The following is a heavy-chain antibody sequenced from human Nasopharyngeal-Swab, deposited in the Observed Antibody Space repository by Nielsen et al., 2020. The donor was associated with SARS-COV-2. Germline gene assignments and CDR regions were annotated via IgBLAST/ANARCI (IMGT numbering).Heavy chain of an antibody. V-gene: IGHV3-21*06. Sequence: GASLKISCAASGFTFSTYALNWVRQAPGEGLEWVSSISSSSAYIYYGDSVKGRFTISRDNAMNSMYLQMNSLRAEDTAVYHCARLGVGLACTGPYYYHGMDGWGQGTTVTVSS. CDR3: ARLGVGLACTGPYYYHGMDG. D-gene: IGHD6-19*01. CDR1: GFTFSTYA. J-gene: IGHJ6*02. CDR2: ISSSSAYI.